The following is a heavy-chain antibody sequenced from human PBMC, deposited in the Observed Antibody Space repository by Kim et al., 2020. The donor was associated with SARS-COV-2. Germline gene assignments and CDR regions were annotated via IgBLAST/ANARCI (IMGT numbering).Heavy chain of an antibody. CDR3: ARALRGVATDY. CDR1: GGSISSSSYY. D-gene: IGHD5-12*01. V-gene: IGHV4-39*07. CDR2: SYYSGGT. J-gene: IGHJ4*02. Sequence: SETLSLTCTASGGSISSSSYYWGWIRQPPGKGLEWIGSSYYSGGTYYNPSLKSRVTISVDTSKNQFSLKLSSVTAADTAVYYCARALRGVATDYWGQGT.